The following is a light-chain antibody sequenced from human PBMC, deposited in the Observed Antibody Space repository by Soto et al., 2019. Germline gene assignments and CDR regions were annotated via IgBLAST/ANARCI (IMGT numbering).Light chain of an antibody. Sequence: EIVLTQSPATLSLSPGERATLSCRASQSVTSNLAWYQQNPGQAPRLLIYDASNRATGIPARFSGSGSGTDFTLTISSLEPEDFAVYYCQQRSNWPPWTFGQGTKVEIK. V-gene: IGKV3-11*01. CDR1: QSVTSN. J-gene: IGKJ1*01. CDR3: QQRSNWPPWT. CDR2: DAS.